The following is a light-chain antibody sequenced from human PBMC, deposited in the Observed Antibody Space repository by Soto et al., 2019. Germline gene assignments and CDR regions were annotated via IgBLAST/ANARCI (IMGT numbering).Light chain of an antibody. CDR1: SSNIGAGYG. J-gene: IGLJ1*01. V-gene: IGLV1-40*01. Sequence: QSVLTQPPSVSGAPGQRVSISCTGSSSNIGAGYGVHWYRQLPGPAPQLLIFGNNTRPSGVPDRFSGSKSGTSAALGITGLQAEDEADYYCQSYDSSLNGYVFGTGTKLTVL. CDR3: QSYDSSLNGYV. CDR2: GNN.